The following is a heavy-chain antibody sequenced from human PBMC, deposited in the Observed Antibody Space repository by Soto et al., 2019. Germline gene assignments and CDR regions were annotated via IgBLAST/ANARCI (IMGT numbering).Heavy chain of an antibody. Sequence: GGSLRLSCSVSGSAFTTHGMHWVRQAPGKGLEWVAVIWGDGTKKYYADSVKGRFTISKDNSKNTLFLQMNTLRAEDTAVYYCARGAVAAGDFDYWGQGTLVTVSS. D-gene: IGHD2-15*01. CDR1: GSAFTTHG. CDR2: IWGDGTKK. V-gene: IGHV3-33*01. J-gene: IGHJ4*02. CDR3: ARGAVAAGDFDY.